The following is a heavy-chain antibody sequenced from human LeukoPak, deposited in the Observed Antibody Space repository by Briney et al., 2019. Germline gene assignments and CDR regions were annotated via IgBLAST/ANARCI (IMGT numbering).Heavy chain of an antibody. CDR2: IYSGGST. J-gene: IGHJ4*02. CDR3: ARWRDGYYYDSSGYYPFDY. CDR1: GFTVSSNY. V-gene: IGHV3-53*01. D-gene: IGHD3-22*01. Sequence: GGSLRLSCAASGFTVSSNYMSWVRQAPGKGLEWVSIIYSGGSTFYADSVKGRFTISRDNAKNSLYLQMNSLRAEDTAVYYCARWRDGYYYDSSGYYPFDYWGQGTLVTVSS.